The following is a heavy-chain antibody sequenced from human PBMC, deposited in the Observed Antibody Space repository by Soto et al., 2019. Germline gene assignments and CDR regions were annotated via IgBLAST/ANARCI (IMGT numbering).Heavy chain of an antibody. CDR1: GYTFTGYY. CDR3: ARDSPYYDFWSGYYNGYYYYGMDV. J-gene: IGHJ6*02. CDR2: INPNSGGT. V-gene: IGHV1-2*04. D-gene: IGHD3-3*01. Sequence: QVQLVQSGAEVKKPGASVKVSCKASGYTFTGYYMHWVRQAPGQGLEWMGWINPNSGGTNYAQKFQGWVTMTRDTSIRTAYMELSRLRSDDTAVYYCARDSPYYDFWSGYYNGYYYYGMDVWGQGTTVTVSS.